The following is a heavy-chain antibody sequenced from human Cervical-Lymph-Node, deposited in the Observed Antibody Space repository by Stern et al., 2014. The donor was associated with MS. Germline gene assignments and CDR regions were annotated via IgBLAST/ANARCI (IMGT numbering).Heavy chain of an antibody. CDR3: ARADVRGAYALFDY. CDR1: GFTFNHYA. CDR2: ISYDGSNK. Sequence: VQLVESGGGVVQPGRSLRLSCVVSGFTFNHYAMHWVRQAPGKGLEWVAVISYDGSNKHYADAVMGRFTISRDNFKNTLYLQMNSLRAEDSAVYYCARADVRGAYALFDYWGQGTLVTVSS. J-gene: IGHJ4*02. V-gene: IGHV3-30*03. D-gene: IGHD3-16*01.